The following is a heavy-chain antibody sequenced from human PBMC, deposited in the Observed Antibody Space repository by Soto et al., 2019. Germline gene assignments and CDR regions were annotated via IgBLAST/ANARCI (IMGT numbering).Heavy chain of an antibody. CDR3: ARLRGIAVASDAFDI. D-gene: IGHD6-19*01. CDR2: IDPSDSYT. CDR1: GYSFTSYW. J-gene: IGHJ3*02. Sequence: GESLKISCKGSGYSFTSYWISWVRQMPGKGLEWMGRIDPSDSYTNYSPSFQGHVTISADKSISTAYLQWSSLKASDIAMYYCARLRGIAVASDAFDIWGQGTMVTVSS. V-gene: IGHV5-10-1*01.